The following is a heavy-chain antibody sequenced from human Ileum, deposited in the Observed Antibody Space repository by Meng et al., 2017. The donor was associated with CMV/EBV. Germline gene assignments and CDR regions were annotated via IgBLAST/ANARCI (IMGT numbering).Heavy chain of an antibody. CDR2: ISSSGSYI. Sequence: GGSLRLSCGASRFTLSPYSMNGVRQAPGKGLEWVSSISSSGSYIYYADSVKGRFTISRDNTKNSLFLQMNSLRAEDTAVYYCARAESAGGTNNWFDPWGQGTLVTVSS. CDR3: ARAESAGGTNNWFDP. V-gene: IGHV3-21*01. J-gene: IGHJ5*02. D-gene: IGHD6-13*01. CDR1: RFTLSPYS.